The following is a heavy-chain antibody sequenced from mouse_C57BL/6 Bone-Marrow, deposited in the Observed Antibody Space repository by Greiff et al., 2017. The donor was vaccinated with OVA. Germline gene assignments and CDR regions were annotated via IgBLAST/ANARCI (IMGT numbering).Heavy chain of an antibody. V-gene: IGHV5-4*01. Sequence: EVQVVEPGGGLVKPGGSLKLSCAASGFTFSSYAMSWVRQTPEQRLEWVATISDGGSYTYYPDNVKGIFTISRDKAKNNLYLQMSHLKSEDTAMYYCARDLTGIDYWGQGTTLTVSS. D-gene: IGHD1-1*02. CDR1: GFTFSSYA. CDR3: ARDLTGIDY. CDR2: ISDGGSYT. J-gene: IGHJ2*01.